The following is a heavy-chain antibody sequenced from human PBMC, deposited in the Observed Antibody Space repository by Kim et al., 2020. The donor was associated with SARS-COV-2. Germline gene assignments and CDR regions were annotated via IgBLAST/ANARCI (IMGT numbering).Heavy chain of an antibody. J-gene: IGHJ4*02. CDR3: AAYGWGSSAFDY. D-gene: IGHD3-10*01. CDR1: GGSISSGGIY. Sequence: SETLSLTCTVSGGSISSGGIYWSRIRQHPGKGLVWIGYIYYSGSTYYNPSNKSRVTITVYTSKNQFPLKLSSVTAADTAVYYCAAYGWGSSAFDYWGQGTLVTVSS. V-gene: IGHV4-31*03. CDR2: IYYSGST.